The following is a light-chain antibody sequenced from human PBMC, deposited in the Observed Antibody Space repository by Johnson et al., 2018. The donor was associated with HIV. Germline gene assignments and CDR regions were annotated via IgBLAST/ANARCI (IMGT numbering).Light chain of an antibody. V-gene: IGLV1-51*01. Sequence: QSVLTQPPSVSAAPGQKVTISCSGSSSNIGNNYVSWYQQLPGTAPRIVTYDNNKRPSGIPDRFSGYKSGTSATLGITGLQTGDEADYYCGTWDSSLSAGVFGTGTKVTVL. CDR3: GTWDSSLSAGV. CDR1: SSNIGNNY. J-gene: IGLJ1*01. CDR2: DNN.